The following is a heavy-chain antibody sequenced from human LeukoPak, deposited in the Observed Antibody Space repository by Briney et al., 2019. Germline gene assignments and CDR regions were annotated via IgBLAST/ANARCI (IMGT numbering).Heavy chain of an antibody. CDR1: GFTFSSYA. Sequence: GGSPRLSCAASGFTFSSYAMHWVRQAPGKGLEWVAVISYDGSNKYYADSVKGRFTISRDNSKNTLYLQMNSLRAEDTAVYYCARDLVVVVYYLGFDYWGQGTLVTVSS. CDR3: ARDLVVVVYYLGFDY. D-gene: IGHD2-2*01. CDR2: ISYDGSNK. V-gene: IGHV3-30*04. J-gene: IGHJ4*02.